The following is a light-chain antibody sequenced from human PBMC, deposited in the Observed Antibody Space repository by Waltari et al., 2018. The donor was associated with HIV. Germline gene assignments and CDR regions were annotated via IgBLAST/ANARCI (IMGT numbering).Light chain of an antibody. Sequence: DIVMTPYPDSLDVPLGVWPTLICQSSEIILYSSSTKNSLSWYQHKPGQPPKLLIYWASTRESGVPDRFSGSGSGTDFTLTISSLQAEDVAVYYCQQHFSVPYTFGQGTKLEIK. CDR1: EIILYSSSTKNS. V-gene: IGKV4-1*01. CDR2: WAS. J-gene: IGKJ2*01. CDR3: QQHFSVPYT.